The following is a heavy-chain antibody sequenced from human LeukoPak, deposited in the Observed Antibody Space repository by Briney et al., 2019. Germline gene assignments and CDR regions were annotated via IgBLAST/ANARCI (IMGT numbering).Heavy chain of an antibody. D-gene: IGHD3-10*02. J-gene: IGHJ5*02. CDR3: VSHPLETYVSDWFDH. V-gene: IGHV4-39*01. CDR1: GGSISSSSYY. Sequence: SETLSLTCTVPGGSISSSSYYWGWIRQPPGKGLEWIGSIYYSGSTYYNPSLKSRVTISIYTSKNQFSLKLSSVTAADTAMYYCVSHPLETYVSDWFDHWGQGTLVTVSS. CDR2: IYYSGST.